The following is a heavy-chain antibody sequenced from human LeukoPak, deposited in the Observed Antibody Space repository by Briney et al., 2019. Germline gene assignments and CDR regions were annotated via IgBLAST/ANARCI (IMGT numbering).Heavy chain of an antibody. V-gene: IGHV3-53*01. J-gene: IGHJ4*02. CDR3: ARGIQSMGFDY. CDR1: GFKFSSNY. Sequence: GGSLRLSCAASGFKFSSNYMSWVRQAPGKGLAWVSLINTGGSTYYADSVKGRFTMSRDNSKSMLYLQMDSLRAEDTAVYYCARGIQSMGFDYWGQGTLVTVSS. CDR2: INTGGST. D-gene: IGHD4-11*01.